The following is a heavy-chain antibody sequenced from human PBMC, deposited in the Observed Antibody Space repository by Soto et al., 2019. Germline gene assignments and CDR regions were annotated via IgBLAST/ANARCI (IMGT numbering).Heavy chain of an antibody. V-gene: IGHV3-21*01. CDR2: IGAAGGNM. J-gene: IGHJ1*01. CDR3: TRGPVFAAFDCSGQSHF. CDR1: GFTFSIYS. Sequence: GGSLRLSCAASGFTFSIYSMHWVRRAPGKGLEWVSSIGAAGGNMYYSDSVKGRFTISRDDAQNSLYLQMRSLRVEDTAIYYCTRGPVFAAFDCSGQSHFRGQGTLVTVSS. D-gene: IGHD2-15*01.